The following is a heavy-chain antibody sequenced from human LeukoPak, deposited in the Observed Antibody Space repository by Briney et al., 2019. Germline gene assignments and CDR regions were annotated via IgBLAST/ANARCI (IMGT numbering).Heavy chain of an antibody. CDR3: AKDSLYDFWSGYYTGIESGYYYGMDV. CDR1: GFTFDDYA. Sequence: GGSLRLSCAASGFTFDDYAMHWVRQAPGKGLEWVSLISGDGGSTYYADSVKGRFTISRDNSKNSLYLQMNSLRTEVTALYYCAKDSLYDFWSGYYTGIESGYYYGMDVWGQGTTVTVSS. V-gene: IGHV3-43*02. CDR2: ISGDGGST. D-gene: IGHD3-3*01. J-gene: IGHJ6*02.